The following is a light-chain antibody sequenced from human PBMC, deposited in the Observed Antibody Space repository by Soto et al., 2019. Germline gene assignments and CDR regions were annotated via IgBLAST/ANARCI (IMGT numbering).Light chain of an antibody. CDR3: QQSHSSIYS. CDR1: QTISAY. CDR2: ATS. J-gene: IGKJ2*03. V-gene: IGKV1-39*01. Sequence: DIQLTQSPSSLSAFVGDRVTITCRASQTISAYLNWYRQKAGQAPELLIYATSNLHSGVPSRFSGSGSVTEFTLTINGLQPEDLATYSCQQSHSSIYSFGQGTRLEIK.